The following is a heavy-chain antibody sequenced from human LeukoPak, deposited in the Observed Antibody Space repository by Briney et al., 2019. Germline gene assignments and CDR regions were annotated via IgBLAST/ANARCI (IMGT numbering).Heavy chain of an antibody. J-gene: IGHJ6*02. CDR3: AKSPAAGAWDYYYYYGMDV. Sequence: PGGSLRLSCAASGFTFSSYAMSWVRQAPGKGLEWVSAISGSGGSTYYADSVKGRFTISRDNSMNTLYLQMNSLRAEDTAVYYRAKSPAAGAWDYYYYYGMDVWGQGTTVTVSS. CDR1: GFTFSSYA. CDR2: ISGSGGST. V-gene: IGHV3-23*01. D-gene: IGHD6-13*01.